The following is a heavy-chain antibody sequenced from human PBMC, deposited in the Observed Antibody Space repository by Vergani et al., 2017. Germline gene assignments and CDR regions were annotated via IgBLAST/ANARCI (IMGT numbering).Heavy chain of an antibody. Sequence: QVQLQESGPGLVKPSETLSLTCTVSGGSISSYYWSWIRQPPGKGLEWIGYIYTSGSTNYNPSLKSRVTISVDTSKNQFSLKLSSVTAADTAVYYCARDSPLPSGDYAFDYWGQGTLVTVSS. CDR2: IYTSGST. CDR1: GGSISSYY. V-gene: IGHV4-4*09. CDR3: ARDSPLPSGDYAFDY. D-gene: IGHD4-17*01. J-gene: IGHJ4*02.